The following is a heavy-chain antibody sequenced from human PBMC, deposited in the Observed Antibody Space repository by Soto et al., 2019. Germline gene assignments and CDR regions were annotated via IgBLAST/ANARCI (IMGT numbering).Heavy chain of an antibody. Sequence: QVQLVESGGGVVQPGRSLRLSCAASGFTFSYYGTHWVRQAPGKGLEWVAVISYDGNDKSYADSVKGRFTVSRDNSKDTLFLQMNSLRAEDTAVYYCAKDRSSQYHMGSDIWGQGTMVTVSS. J-gene: IGHJ3*02. CDR3: AKDRSSQYHMGSDI. CDR1: GFTFSYYG. CDR2: ISYDGNDK. V-gene: IGHV3-30*18. D-gene: IGHD2-21*01.